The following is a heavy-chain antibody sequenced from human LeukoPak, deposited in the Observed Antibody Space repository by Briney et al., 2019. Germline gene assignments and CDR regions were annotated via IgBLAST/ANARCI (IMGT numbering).Heavy chain of an antibody. J-gene: IGHJ6*02. V-gene: IGHV1-18*01. CDR1: GYTFTSYG. Sequence: ASVKVFCKASGYTFTSYGISWVRQAPGQGLEWMGWISAYNGNTNYAQKFQGRVTITADESTSTAYMELSSLRSEDTAVYYCARDRVTPRPRYCSGGSCYELQYYYYGMDVWGQGTTVTVSS. CDR2: ISAYNGNT. D-gene: IGHD2-15*01. CDR3: ARDRVTPRPRYCSGGSCYELQYYYYGMDV.